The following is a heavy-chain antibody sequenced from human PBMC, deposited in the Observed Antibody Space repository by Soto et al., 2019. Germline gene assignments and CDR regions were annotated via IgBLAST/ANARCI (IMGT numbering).Heavy chain of an antibody. V-gene: IGHV1-69*06. J-gene: IGHJ5*02. D-gene: IGHD6-13*01. Sequence: PSVKVSCKASGGTFSSYAISWVRQAPGQGLGWMGGIIPIFGTANYAQKFQGRVTITADKSTSTAYMELSSLRSEDTAVYYCARRSPSGYSSSWYPGGFWFDPWGQGTLVTVSS. CDR2: IIPIFGTA. CDR1: GGTFSSYA. CDR3: ARRSPSGYSSSWYPGGFWFDP.